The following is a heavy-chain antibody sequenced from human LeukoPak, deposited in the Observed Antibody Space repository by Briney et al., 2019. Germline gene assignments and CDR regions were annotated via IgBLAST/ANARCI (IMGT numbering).Heavy chain of an antibody. CDR1: GFTFSSYS. CDR2: ISSSSSYI. CDR3: ARPRRLGLMDV. D-gene: IGHD6-25*01. J-gene: IGHJ6*02. V-gene: IGHV3-21*01. Sequence: GGSLRLSCAASGFTFSSYSMNWVRQAPGKGLEWVSSISSSSSYIYYADSVKGRFTISRDNAKNSLYLQMNSLRAEDTAVYYCARPRRLGLMDVWGQGTTVTVSS.